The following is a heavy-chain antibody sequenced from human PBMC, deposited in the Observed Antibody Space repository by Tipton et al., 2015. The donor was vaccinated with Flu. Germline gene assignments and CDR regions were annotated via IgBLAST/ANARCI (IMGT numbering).Heavy chain of an antibody. CDR1: GGSIGSSTYY. Sequence: TLSLTCTVFGGSIGSSTYYWGWIRQPPGKGLEWIGSLYDSGITYYNPSLKSRVTISVDTSKNQFFLRLTSVTAADTAVYYCARHRVGLAVAGVDFWGQGTPVTVSS. V-gene: IGHV4-39*01. CDR2: LYDSGIT. D-gene: IGHD6-19*01. J-gene: IGHJ4*02. CDR3: ARHRVGLAVAGVDF.